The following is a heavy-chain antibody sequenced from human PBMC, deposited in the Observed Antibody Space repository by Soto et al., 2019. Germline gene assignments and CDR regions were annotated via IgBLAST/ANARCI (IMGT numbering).Heavy chain of an antibody. CDR3: ARVMVGPTSLPTCLDY. J-gene: IGHJ4*02. V-gene: IGHV4-4*02. D-gene: IGHD2-8*01. CDR1: GGSISSNNW. CDR2: IFHSGST. Sequence: QVQLQESGPGLVKPSGTLSLTCAVSGGSISSNNWWSWVRQDPGKGLEWIGAIFHSGSTNYNPSLKSRVTISVDKSENQVSLKVSSVTAADTAVYYCARVMVGPTSLPTCLDYWGQGTLVTVSS.